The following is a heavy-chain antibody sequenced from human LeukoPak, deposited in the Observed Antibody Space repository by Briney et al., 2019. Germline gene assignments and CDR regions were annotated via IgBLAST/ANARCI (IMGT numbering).Heavy chain of an antibody. CDR1: GFTFNSYS. CDR3: ARRRQRGFDWLSRGGWFDP. J-gene: IGHJ5*02. V-gene: IGHV3-21*01. CDR2: ISGSNSYI. D-gene: IGHD3-9*01. Sequence: GGSLRLSCAASGFTFNSYSMNWVRQAPGKGLEWVSSISGSNSYIYYADSVKGRFTISRDNAKNSLYLQMNSLRAEDTAVYYCARRRQRGFDWLSRGGWFDPWGQGTLVTVSS.